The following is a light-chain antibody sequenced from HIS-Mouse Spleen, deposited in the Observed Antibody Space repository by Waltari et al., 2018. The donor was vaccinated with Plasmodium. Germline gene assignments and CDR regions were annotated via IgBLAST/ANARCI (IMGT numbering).Light chain of an antibody. CDR1: QSVSST. J-gene: IGKJ3*01. CDR3: QQYNNWSFT. Sequence: EIVMTQSPATLSVSPGERATLSCRASQSVSSTLAWYQQKPGQAPRLLIYGGSTRATGIPARFSGSGSGTEFTLTISSLQSEDFAVYYCQQYNNWSFTFGPGTKVDIK. CDR2: GGS. V-gene: IGKV3-15*01.